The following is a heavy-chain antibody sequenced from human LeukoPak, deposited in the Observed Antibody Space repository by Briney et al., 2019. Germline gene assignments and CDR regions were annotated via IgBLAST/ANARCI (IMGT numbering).Heavy chain of an antibody. CDR2: IYTSGST. V-gene: IGHV4-61*02. D-gene: IGHD4-11*01. Sequence: SETLSLTCTVSGDSISSGSYYWSWIRQPAGKGLEWIGRIYTSGSTNYNPSLKSRVIMSLDTSKNQFSLKLSSVTATDTAIYYCARYYSNFEYYFDYWGQGILVTVSS. J-gene: IGHJ4*02. CDR1: GDSISSGSYY. CDR3: ARYYSNFEYYFDY.